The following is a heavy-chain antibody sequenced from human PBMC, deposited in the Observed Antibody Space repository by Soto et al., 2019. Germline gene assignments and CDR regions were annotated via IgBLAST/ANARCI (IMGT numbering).Heavy chain of an antibody. D-gene: IGHD1-26*01. Sequence: PGGSLRLSCTASGFTLSRYWMSWVRQAPGKGLEWVANIKQDGSEKYYVDSVKGRFTISRDNAENSLDLQMNSLRAEDTAVYYCAREISWDRRRDHYYYMDVWGKGTTVTVSS. CDR2: IKQDGSEK. CDR3: AREISWDRRRDHYYYMDV. V-gene: IGHV3-7*01. J-gene: IGHJ6*03. CDR1: GFTLSRYW.